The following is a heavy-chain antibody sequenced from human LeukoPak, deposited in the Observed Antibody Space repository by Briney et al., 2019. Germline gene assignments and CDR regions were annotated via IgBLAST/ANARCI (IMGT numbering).Heavy chain of an antibody. D-gene: IGHD3-16*01. J-gene: IGHJ6*04. Sequence: SETLSLTCTVSGGSISSYYWSWIRQPPGKGLEWIGYIYPSGSTNYNPSLKSRVTISVDTSKNQFSLKLSSVTAADTAVYYCAGLTLYVWGSLDVWGKGTTVTVSS. CDR3: AGLTLYVWGSLDV. CDR2: IYPSGST. CDR1: GGSISSYY. V-gene: IGHV4-4*09.